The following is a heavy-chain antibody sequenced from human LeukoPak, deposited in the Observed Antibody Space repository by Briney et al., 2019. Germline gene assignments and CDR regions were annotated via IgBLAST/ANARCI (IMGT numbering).Heavy chain of an antibody. CDR3: ARGSGYTSSWHEDY. Sequence: ASVKVSCKTSGYNFENYGISWVRQAPGQGLEWVGWIGSRSHGGYTNFAQKVKGRVTLTTDTSTNTAYMELRSLTSADTAVYYRARGSGYTSSWHEDYWGQGTLVTVSS. CDR2: IGSRSHGGYT. CDR1: GYNFENYG. D-gene: IGHD6-13*01. J-gene: IGHJ4*02. V-gene: IGHV1-18*01.